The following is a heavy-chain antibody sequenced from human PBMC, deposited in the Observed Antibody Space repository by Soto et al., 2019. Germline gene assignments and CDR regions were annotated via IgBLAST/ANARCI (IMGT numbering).Heavy chain of an antibody. J-gene: IGHJ6*01. V-gene: IGHV5-51*01. D-gene: IGHD3-22*01. Sequence: PGESLKISCKGSGYSFTSYWIGWVRQMPGKGLEWMGIIYPGDSDTRYSPSFQGQVTISADKSISTAYLQWSSLKASATDMYYCARQNYYDSSGYYYGYYYYGMDVWGQGTTVTVS. CDR1: GYSFTSYW. CDR2: IYPGDSDT. CDR3: ARQNYYDSSGYYYGYYYYGMDV.